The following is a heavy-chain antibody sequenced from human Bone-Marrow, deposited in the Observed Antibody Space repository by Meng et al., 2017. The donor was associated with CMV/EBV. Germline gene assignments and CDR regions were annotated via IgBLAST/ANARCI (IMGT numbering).Heavy chain of an antibody. CDR1: GYMFTSYH. CDR2: INPSGGST. V-gene: IGHV1-46*01. D-gene: IGHD3-3*01. Sequence: ASVKVSCKTSGYMFTSYHMHWVRQAPGQGLEWMGIINPSGGSTNYAQKFQGRVTMTRDTSTSTVYMELSRLRSEETAVYYCAGALWSGYYISRWGEGTLVTVSS. CDR3: AGALWSGYYISR. J-gene: IGHJ4*02.